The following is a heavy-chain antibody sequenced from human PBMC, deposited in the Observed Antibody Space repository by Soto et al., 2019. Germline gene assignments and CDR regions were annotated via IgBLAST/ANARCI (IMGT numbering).Heavy chain of an antibody. V-gene: IGHV3-30-3*01. CDR2: ISGDGSEK. CDR3: AALIVVVMYPDY. Sequence: PGGSRTLCCSAAGLCRTLYAPYCDRQAPGKGLEWFSRISGDGSEKYYADSVKGRFTISRDNSKNTLYLQMNSLRAEDTAVYYCAALIVVVMYPDYWGQGTLVTVSS. CDR1: GLCRTLYA. D-gene: IGHD3-22*01. J-gene: IGHJ4*02.